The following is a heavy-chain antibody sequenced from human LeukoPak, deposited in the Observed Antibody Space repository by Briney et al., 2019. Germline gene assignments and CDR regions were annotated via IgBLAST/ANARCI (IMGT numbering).Heavy chain of an antibody. Sequence: GGSLRLSCAASGFTFSSYAMSWVRQAPGKGLEWVSAISGSGGSTYYADSVKGRFTISRDNSKNTLYLQMNSPRAEDTAVYHCAKSGGYNYYYYMDVWGKGTTVTVSS. CDR3: AKSGGYNYYYYMDV. V-gene: IGHV3-23*01. CDR1: GFTFSSYA. J-gene: IGHJ6*03. D-gene: IGHD3-22*01. CDR2: ISGSGGST.